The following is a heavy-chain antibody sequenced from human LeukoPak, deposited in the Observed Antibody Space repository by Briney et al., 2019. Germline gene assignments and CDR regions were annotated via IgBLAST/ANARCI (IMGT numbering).Heavy chain of an antibody. J-gene: IGHJ4*02. CDR3: ARHRGYSYGFDFDY. CDR1: GGSFSGYY. D-gene: IGHD5-18*01. CDR2: INHSGST. Sequence: SETLSLTCAVYGGSFSGYYWSWIRQPPGKGLEWIGEINHSGSTNYNPSLKSRVTISVDTSKNQFSLKLSSVTAADTAVYYCARHRGYSYGFDFDYWGQGTLVTVSS. V-gene: IGHV4-34*01.